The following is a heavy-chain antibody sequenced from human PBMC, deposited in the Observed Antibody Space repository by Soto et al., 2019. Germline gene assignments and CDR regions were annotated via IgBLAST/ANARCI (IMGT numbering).Heavy chain of an antibody. D-gene: IGHD5-12*01. Sequence: GGSLRLSCAVSGFTFSNYAMSWVRQAPGKGLEWVSVISGSGGSTFYADSVKGRFTISRDNSKKTLHLQMNSLRAEDTAVYYCAKDSGSSGLFDYWGQGXLVTVYS. J-gene: IGHJ4*02. CDR2: ISGSGGST. CDR1: GFTFSNYA. CDR3: AKDSGSSGLFDY. V-gene: IGHV3-23*01.